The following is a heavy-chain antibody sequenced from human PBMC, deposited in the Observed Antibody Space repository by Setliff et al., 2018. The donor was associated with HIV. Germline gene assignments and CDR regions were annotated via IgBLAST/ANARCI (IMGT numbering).Heavy chain of an antibody. D-gene: IGHD6-13*01. V-gene: IGHV4-38-2*01. Sequence: PSETLSLTCAVSGYSISSGFYWGWIRQPPGKGLEWIGRIYTSGSTKYNPSLKSRVTISVDTSKNQFSRKVSSVTAADAAVYYCARVARGGHSSRWYYFDYWGQGTLVTVSS. CDR1: GYSISSGFY. CDR3: ARVARGGHSSRWYYFDY. CDR2: IYTSGST. J-gene: IGHJ4*02.